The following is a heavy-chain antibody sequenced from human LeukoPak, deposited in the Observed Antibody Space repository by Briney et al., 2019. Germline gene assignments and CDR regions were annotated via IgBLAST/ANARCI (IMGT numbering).Heavy chain of an antibody. CDR3: ARGMLRGVTFDY. V-gene: IGHV4-39*07. CDR1: GGSISSSSYN. CDR2: IYYSGNT. J-gene: IGHJ4*02. Sequence: SETLSLTCTVSGGSISSSSYNWGWNRQPPGQGLEXIGRIYYSGNTYYNPSLKSRVTISVDTSKNQFSLKLTSVTAADTAVYYCARGMLRGVTFDYWGQGTLVTVSS. D-gene: IGHD3-10*01.